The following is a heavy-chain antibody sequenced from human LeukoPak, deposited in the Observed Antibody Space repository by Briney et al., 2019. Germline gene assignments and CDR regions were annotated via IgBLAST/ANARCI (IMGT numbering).Heavy chain of an antibody. V-gene: IGHV3-33*01. CDR1: GFTFSSYG. D-gene: IGHD5-24*01. CDR3: ARYRDGYNYNWFDP. CDR2: IWYDGSYK. Sequence: PGGSLRLSCAASGFTFSSYGMHWVRQAPGKGLEWVAVIWYDGSYKYYADSVKGRFTISRDNSKNTLYLQMNSLRAEDTAVYYCARYRDGYNYNWFDPWGQGTLVTVSS. J-gene: IGHJ5*02.